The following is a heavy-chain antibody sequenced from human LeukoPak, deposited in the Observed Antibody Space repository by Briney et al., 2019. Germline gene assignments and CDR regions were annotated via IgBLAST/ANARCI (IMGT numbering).Heavy chain of an antibody. J-gene: IGHJ6*03. CDR2: MNPNSGNT. Sequence: ASVTVSCKASGYTFTSYDINWVRQATAQGLEWMGWMNPNSGNTGYAQKVQGRVTITRNTSISKDYMELHSLSSEDTAVYDCERGIAGSHDYYYYDMDVWGKRTTVTVSS. V-gene: IGHV1-8*03. CDR3: ERGIAGSHDYYYYDMDV. CDR1: GYTFTSYD.